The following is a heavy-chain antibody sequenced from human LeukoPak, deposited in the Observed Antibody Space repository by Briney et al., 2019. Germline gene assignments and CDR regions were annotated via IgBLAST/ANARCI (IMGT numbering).Heavy chain of an antibody. D-gene: IGHD2-2*01. J-gene: IGHJ6*02. CDR2: IYPGDSDT. CDR3: ARLGCSSTSCYHYYYYGMDV. Sequence: PGESLKISCEGSGYSFTSYWIGWVRQMPGKGLEWMGIIYPGDSDTRYSPSFQGQVTISADKSISTAYLQWSSLKASDTAMYYCARLGCSSTSCYHYYYYGMDVWGQGTTVTVSS. V-gene: IGHV5-51*01. CDR1: GYSFTSYW.